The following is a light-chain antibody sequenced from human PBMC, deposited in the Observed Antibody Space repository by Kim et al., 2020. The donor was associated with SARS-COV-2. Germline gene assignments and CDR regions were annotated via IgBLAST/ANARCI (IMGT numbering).Light chain of an antibody. CDR2: LEGSGNY. J-gene: IGLJ3*02. CDR3: ETWDINTRV. CDR1: SGRSSYI. Sequence: SVKLTCTLSSGRSSYIIAWHQQQPGKAPRYLMKLEGSGNYNKGSGVPDLFSGSSSGADRHLTISTLQSEDEADYYCETWDINTRVFGGGTQLTVL. V-gene: IGLV4-60*03.